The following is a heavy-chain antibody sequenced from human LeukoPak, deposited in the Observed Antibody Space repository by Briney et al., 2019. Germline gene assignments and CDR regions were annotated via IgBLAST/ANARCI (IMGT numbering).Heavy chain of an antibody. CDR3: ARDLSITMIRGVTFDY. V-gene: IGHV4-38-2*02. D-gene: IGHD3-10*01. CDR1: GYSISSDYY. J-gene: IGHJ4*02. Sequence: SETLSLTCTVSGYSISSDYYWGWIRQPPGKGLEWIGNVYRTGSTYYNPSLTSRVTISIDTSKNQFSLKLSSVTAADTAVYYCARDLSITMIRGVTFDYWGQGALVTVSS. CDR2: VYRTGST.